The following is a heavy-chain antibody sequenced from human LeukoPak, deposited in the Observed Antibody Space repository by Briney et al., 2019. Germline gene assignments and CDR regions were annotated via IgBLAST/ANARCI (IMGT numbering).Heavy chain of an antibody. D-gene: IGHD7-27*01. CDR2: IYYIGST. CDR3: ASRKLGNDY. Sequence: SQTLPLTCTVSGGSISSYYWSWIRQPPGKGLEWIGYIYYIGSTNYNTSLKSRVTISIDTSKNQFSLKLRSVTAADTAVYYCASRKLGNDYWGQGTLVTDSS. CDR1: GGSISSYY. V-gene: IGHV4-59*01. J-gene: IGHJ4*02.